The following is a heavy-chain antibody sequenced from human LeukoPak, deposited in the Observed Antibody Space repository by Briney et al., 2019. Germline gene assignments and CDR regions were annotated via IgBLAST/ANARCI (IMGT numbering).Heavy chain of an antibody. Sequence: GGSLRLSCSASGFTFSSYALHWVRQAPGKGLESVSAISSNGGSTSYADSVKGRFTISRDNSKNTLYLQMSSVRAEDTAVYYCVKDWGRGWYRFDCWGQGTLVTVSS. CDR2: ISSNGGST. CDR3: VKDWGRGWYRFDC. J-gene: IGHJ4*02. D-gene: IGHD6-19*01. CDR1: GFTFSSYA. V-gene: IGHV3-64D*09.